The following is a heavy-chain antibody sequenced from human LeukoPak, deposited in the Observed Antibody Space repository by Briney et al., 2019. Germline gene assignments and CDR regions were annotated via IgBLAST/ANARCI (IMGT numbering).Heavy chain of an antibody. CDR3: ARDRGYSYGYAAFDY. V-gene: IGHV1-2*02. Sequence: GASVKVSCKASGYTFTGYYMHWVRQAPGQGLEWMGWINPNSGGTNYAQKFQGRVTMTRDTAISTVYMELSRLRSDDTAVYYCARDRGYSYGYAAFDYWGQGTLVTVSS. J-gene: IGHJ4*02. CDR2: INPNSGGT. CDR1: GYTFTGYY. D-gene: IGHD5-18*01.